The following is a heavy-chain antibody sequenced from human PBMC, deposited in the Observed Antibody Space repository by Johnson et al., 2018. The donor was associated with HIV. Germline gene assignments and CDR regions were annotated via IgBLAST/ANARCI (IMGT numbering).Heavy chain of an antibody. CDR2: IITTGDT. CDR3: ARAVDILAGPDALDI. D-gene: IGHD3-9*01. J-gene: IGHJ3*02. Sequence: VQLVESGGGLVKPGGSLRLSCAASGFTFSSYWMHWVRQAPGKGLVWVSPIITTGDTYYPGSVKGRFTISRDNSKNTLYLQMNSLRAEDTAVYYCARAVDILAGPDALDIWGQGTLVTVS. V-gene: IGHV3-13*01. CDR1: GFTFSSYW.